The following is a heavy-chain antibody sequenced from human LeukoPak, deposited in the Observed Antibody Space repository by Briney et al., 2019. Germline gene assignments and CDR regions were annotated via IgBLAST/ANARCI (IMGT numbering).Heavy chain of an antibody. J-gene: IGHJ4*02. D-gene: IGHD3-10*01. CDR3: ARDRDYYGSGSYSYYFDY. CDR1: GGSISSYY. V-gene: IGHV4-59*12. CDR2: IYYSGST. Sequence: PSETLSLTCTVSGGSISSYYWSWIRQPPGKGLEWIGYIYYSGSTNYNPSLKSRVTMSVDTSKNQFSLKLSSVTAADTAVYYCARDRDYYGSGSYSYYFDYWGQGTLVTVSS.